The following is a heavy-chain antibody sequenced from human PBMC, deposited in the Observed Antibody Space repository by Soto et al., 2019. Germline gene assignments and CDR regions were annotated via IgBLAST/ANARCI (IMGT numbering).Heavy chain of an antibody. J-gene: IGHJ4*02. CDR2: IFNSGDT. Sequence: SETLSLTCTVSGDSVSGTNYFWSWIRQSPGKGLEWIGYIFNSGDTNYNPSFKSRVTISVDTSRNQFSLKLTSVTAADTAVYFCARDQVYCGGDCFLDWGQGTRVTASS. CDR1: GDSVSGTNYF. D-gene: IGHD2-21*02. CDR3: ARDQVYCGGDCFLD. V-gene: IGHV4-61*01.